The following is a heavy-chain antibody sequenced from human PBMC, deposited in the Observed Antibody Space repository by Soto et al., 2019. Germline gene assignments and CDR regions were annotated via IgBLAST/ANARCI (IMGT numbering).Heavy chain of an antibody. CDR2: IIPIFGTA. J-gene: IGHJ4*02. V-gene: IGHV1-69*01. Sequence: QVQLVQSGAEVKKPGSSVKVSCKASGGTFSSYAISWVRQAPGQGLEWMGVIIPIFGTANYAQKFQGRVTITADESTSTAYMELSSLRSEDTAVYYCARGPYDYDYVWGSYRLNYWGQGTLVTVSS. CDR3: ARGPYDYDYVWGSYRLNY. CDR1: GGTFSSYA. D-gene: IGHD3-16*02.